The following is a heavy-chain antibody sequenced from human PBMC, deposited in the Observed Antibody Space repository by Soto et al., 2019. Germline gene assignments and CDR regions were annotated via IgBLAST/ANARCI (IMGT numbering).Heavy chain of an antibody. V-gene: IGHV3-23*01. Sequence: EVQLLESGGGLVQPGGSLRLSCAASGFTFSIYAMSWVRQAPGKGLEWVSTIHNGGNTYYADSVRGRFTISRDNSKNTLYLQMNSLRAEDTAVYYCAKYRGIDTVRYYFDYWGQGSLVTVSS. CDR2: IHNGGNT. CDR3: AKYRGIDTVRYYFDY. CDR1: GFTFSIYA. D-gene: IGHD3-10*01. J-gene: IGHJ4*02.